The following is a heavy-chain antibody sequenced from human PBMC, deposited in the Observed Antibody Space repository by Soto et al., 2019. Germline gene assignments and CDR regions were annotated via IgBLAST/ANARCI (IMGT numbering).Heavy chain of an antibody. CDR3: ARGRAVATSGDWFDP. J-gene: IGHJ5*02. CDR2: INHSGST. Sequence: SETLSLTCAVYGGSFSGYYWSWIRQPPGKGLEWIGEINHSGSTNYNPSLKSRVTISVDTSKNQFSLKLSSVTAADTAVYYCARGRAVATSGDWFDPWGQGTLVTVSS. D-gene: IGHD2-2*01. CDR1: GGSFSGYY. V-gene: IGHV4-34*01.